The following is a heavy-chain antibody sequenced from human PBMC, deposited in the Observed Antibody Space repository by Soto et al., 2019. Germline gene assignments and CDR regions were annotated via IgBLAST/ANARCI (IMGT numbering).Heavy chain of an antibody. CDR3: ARAAAGAAVRYFFDH. V-gene: IGHV1-46*02. J-gene: IGHJ4*02. CDR1: GYTFNTYY. CDR2: INPYDGTR. Sequence: QVQLMQSGAEVMKPGASVKVSCKASGYTFNTYYIHWVRQAPGQGLEWVGIINPYDGTRTYAQNFQGRVTLTRDTSTTTVYMELGSLRSEDTAVSYCARAAAGAAVRYFFDHWGQGTLVTVSS. D-gene: IGHD6-13*01.